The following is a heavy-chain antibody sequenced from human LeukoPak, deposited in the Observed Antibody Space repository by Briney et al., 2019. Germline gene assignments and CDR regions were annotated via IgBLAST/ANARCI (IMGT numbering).Heavy chain of an antibody. CDR2: SYSTGST. V-gene: IGHV4-59*08. CDR1: GSSIGTYS. D-gene: IGHD5-24*01. Sequence: KTSDTLSLTCTVSGSSIGTYSWSWIRQPPGKGLEWLGYSYSTGSTHYNPSLKSRAPISLDTSKTQFSLRVSSETDAETAVFYCARHRAEMATITDDPFDMWGQGTMVTVSS. J-gene: IGHJ3*02. CDR3: ARHRAEMATITDDPFDM.